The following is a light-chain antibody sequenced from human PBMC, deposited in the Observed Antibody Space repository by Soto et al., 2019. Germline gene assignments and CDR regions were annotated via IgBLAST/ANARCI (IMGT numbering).Light chain of an antibody. Sequence: EIVMTQSPATLSVSPGARATLSCRASQSVSSNLAWYQQKPGQAPRLLIYGASTRATGIPARFSGSGSGTAVTLTISSRQSEDFAVYDCQQYNNWPSRTFGQGTKVEIK. CDR3: QQYNNWPSRT. J-gene: IGKJ1*01. V-gene: IGKV3-15*01. CDR1: QSVSSN. CDR2: GAS.